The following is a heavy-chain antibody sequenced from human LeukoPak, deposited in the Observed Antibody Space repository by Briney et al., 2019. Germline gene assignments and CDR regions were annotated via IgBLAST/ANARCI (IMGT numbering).Heavy chain of an antibody. J-gene: IGHJ4*02. D-gene: IGHD6-13*01. CDR2: ISSSSSYI. V-gene: IGHV3-21*01. Sequence: GGSLRLSCAASGFTFSTYSMNWVRQAPGKGLEWVSSISSSSSYIYYANSVKGRFTISRDNAKNSLYLQMNSLRAEDTAVYYCAREPTYTSSWYTSCDFWGQGTLVSVSS. CDR3: AREPTYTSSWYTSCDF. CDR1: GFTFSTYS.